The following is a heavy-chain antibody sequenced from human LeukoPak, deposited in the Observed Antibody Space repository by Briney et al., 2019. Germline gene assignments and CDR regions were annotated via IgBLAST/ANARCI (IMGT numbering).Heavy chain of an antibody. J-gene: IGHJ6*03. CDR3: ARGIAAAGPYYYYYYYMDV. CDR1: GYTFTSYG. Sequence: ASVKVSCKASGYTFTSYGISWVRQAPGQGLEWMGWISAYNGNTNYAQKLQGRVTMTTDTSTSTAYMELRSLRSDDTAVYYCARGIAAAGPYYYYYYYMDVWGKGTTVTISS. CDR2: ISAYNGNT. V-gene: IGHV1-18*01. D-gene: IGHD6-13*01.